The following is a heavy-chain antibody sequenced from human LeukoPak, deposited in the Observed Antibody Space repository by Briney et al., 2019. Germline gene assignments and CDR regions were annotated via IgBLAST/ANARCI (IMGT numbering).Heavy chain of an antibody. D-gene: IGHD6-19*01. J-gene: IGHJ4*02. Sequence: SETLSLTCTVSGGSISSSSYYWGWIRQPPGKGLEWIGSIYYSGSTYYNPSLKSRVTISVDTSKNQSSLKLSSVTAADTAVYYCARGSWYSSGVWPVFDHWGQGTLITVSS. V-gene: IGHV4-39*07. CDR3: ARGSWYSSGVWPVFDH. CDR2: IYYSGST. CDR1: GGSISSSSYY.